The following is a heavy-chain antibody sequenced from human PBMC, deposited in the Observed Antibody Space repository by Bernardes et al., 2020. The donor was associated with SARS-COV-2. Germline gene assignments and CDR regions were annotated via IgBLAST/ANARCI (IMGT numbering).Heavy chain of an antibody. CDR2: INHSGST. CDR1: GGSFSGYY. D-gene: IGHD3-22*01. Sequence: SETLSLTCAVYGGSFSGYYWSWIRQPPGKGLEWIGEINHSGSTNYNPSLKSRVTISVDTSKNQFSLKLSSVTAADTAVYYCASFPTTVTPHYYDSSGYNYWGQGTLVTVSS. CDR3: ASFPTTVTPHYYDSSGYNY. V-gene: IGHV4-34*01. J-gene: IGHJ4*02.